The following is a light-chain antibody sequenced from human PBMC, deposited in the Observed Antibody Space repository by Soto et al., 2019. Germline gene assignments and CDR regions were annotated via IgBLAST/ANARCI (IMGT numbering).Light chain of an antibody. J-gene: IGKJ1*01. CDR3: MQHRQSWT. CDR2: LGS. CDR1: QSLLHSNGYNY. V-gene: IGKV2-28*01. Sequence: QSPLSLPVTPGEPASISCRSSQSLLHSNGYNYLDWYRQKPGQPPQLLIYLGSNRASGVPDRFSGSGSGTDFTLKISRVEAEDVGVYYCMQHRQSWTFGQRTKV.